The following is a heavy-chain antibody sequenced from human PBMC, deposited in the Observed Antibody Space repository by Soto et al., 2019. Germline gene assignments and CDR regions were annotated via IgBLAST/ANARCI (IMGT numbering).Heavy chain of an antibody. V-gene: IGHV4-59*01. CDR3: ARNIGYRPRYGMEV. Sequence: SETLSLTCTVSGGSISSYYWSWIRQHPGKGLEWIGYIYYSVSTNYNPSLKSRVTISVDTSKNQFSLKLSSVTAADTAVYYCARNIGYRPRYGMEVWGNGNTVIVSA. CDR2: IYYSVST. J-gene: IGHJ6*04. D-gene: IGHD5-18*01. CDR1: GGSISSYY.